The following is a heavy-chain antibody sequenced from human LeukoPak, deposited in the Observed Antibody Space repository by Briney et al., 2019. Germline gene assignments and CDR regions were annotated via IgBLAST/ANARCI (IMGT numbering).Heavy chain of an antibody. CDR3: AKSDSSSWYCFDY. V-gene: IGHV3-23*01. D-gene: IGHD6-13*01. CDR2: ISGSGGST. CDR1: GFTFSSYA. Sequence: GGSLRLSCAASGFTFSSYAMSWVRQAPGKGLEWVSAISGSGGSTYYADSVKGWFTISRDNSKNTLYLQMNSLRAEDTAVYYCAKSDSSSWYCFDYWGQGTLVTVSS. J-gene: IGHJ4*02.